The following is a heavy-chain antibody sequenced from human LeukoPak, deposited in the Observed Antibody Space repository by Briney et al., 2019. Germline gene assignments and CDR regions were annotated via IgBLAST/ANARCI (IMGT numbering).Heavy chain of an antibody. D-gene: IGHD2/OR15-2a*01. CDR1: GFTFNNYA. CDR2: INTDGSST. Sequence: GGSLRLSCVASGFTFNNYAMSWVRQAPGKGLVWVSHINTDGSSTTYADSVKGRFTISRDNTKSTLYLLMNSLRAEDTAVYYCARDSNYGMDVWGQGTTVTVSS. CDR3: ARDSNYGMDV. V-gene: IGHV3-74*01. J-gene: IGHJ6*02.